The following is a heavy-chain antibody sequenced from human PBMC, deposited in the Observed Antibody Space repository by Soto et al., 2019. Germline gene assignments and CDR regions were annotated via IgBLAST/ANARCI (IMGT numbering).Heavy chain of an antibody. J-gene: IGHJ3*02. D-gene: IGHD6-6*01. CDR1: GFTFSSYA. Sequence: LRLSCAASGFTFSSYAMHWVRQAPGKGLEWVAVISYDGSNKYYADSVKGRFTISRDNSKNTLYLQMNSLRAEDTAVYYCARVPTGLARAAFDIWGQGTMVTV. V-gene: IGHV3-30-3*01. CDR2: ISYDGSNK. CDR3: ARVPTGLARAAFDI.